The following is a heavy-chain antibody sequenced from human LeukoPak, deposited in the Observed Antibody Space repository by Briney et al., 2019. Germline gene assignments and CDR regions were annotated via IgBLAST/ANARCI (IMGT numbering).Heavy chain of an antibody. CDR1: GYTFTGYY. D-gene: IGHD1-7*01. CDR3: ARGTTGKLAWFDP. V-gene: IGHV1-2*02. Sequence: ASVKVSCKASGYTFTGYYMHWVRQAPGQGLEWMGWINPNSGGTNSAQKFQGRVTMTRDTSISTAYMELSRLRSDDTAVYYCARGTTGKLAWFDPWGQGTLVTVSS. CDR2: INPNSGGT. J-gene: IGHJ5*02.